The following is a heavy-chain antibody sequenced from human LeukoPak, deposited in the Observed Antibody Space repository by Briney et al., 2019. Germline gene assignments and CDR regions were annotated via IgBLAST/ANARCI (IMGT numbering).Heavy chain of an antibody. CDR3: ARGLYDFWSGYSGGGSGYFDY. Sequence: SETLSLTCTVSGYSISSGYYWGWIRQPPGKGLEWIGSIYHSGSTYYNPSLKSRVTISVDTSKNQYSLKLSSVTAADTAVYYCARGLYDFWSGYSGGGSGYFDYWGQGTLVTVSS. CDR2: IYHSGST. CDR1: GYSISSGYY. V-gene: IGHV4-38-2*02. D-gene: IGHD3-3*01. J-gene: IGHJ4*02.